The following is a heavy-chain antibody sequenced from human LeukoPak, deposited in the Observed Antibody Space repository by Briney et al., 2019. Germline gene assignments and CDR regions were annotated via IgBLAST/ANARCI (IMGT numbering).Heavy chain of an antibody. CDR3: ASPIYDSSGYSYAFDI. V-gene: IGHV1-69*04. J-gene: IGHJ3*02. D-gene: IGHD3-22*01. Sequence: SVKVSCEASGGTFSSYAISWVRQAPGQGLEWMGRIIPILGIANYAQKFQGRVTITADKSTSTAYMELSSLRSEDTAVYYCASPIYDSSGYSYAFDIWGQGTMVTVSS. CDR2: IIPILGIA. CDR1: GGTFSSYA.